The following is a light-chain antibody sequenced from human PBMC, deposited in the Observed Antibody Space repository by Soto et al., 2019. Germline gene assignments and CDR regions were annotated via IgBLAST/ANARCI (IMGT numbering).Light chain of an antibody. CDR2: ATS. CDR1: RNVSIY. V-gene: IGKV1-39*01. Sequence: EIPLTQSPSSLAASVGDRLTLTCRASRNVSIYLNWYQHKPGKGPTLLIHATSNLQIGVPSRFSGSGSGTVFTLTISSLEPEDFGTYYCQQSYKMPSFGQGTRLVIK. J-gene: IGKJ5*01. CDR3: QQSYKMPS.